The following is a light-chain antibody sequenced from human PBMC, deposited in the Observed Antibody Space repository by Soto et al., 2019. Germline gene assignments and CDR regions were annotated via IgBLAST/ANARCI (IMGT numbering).Light chain of an antibody. CDR3: QQYGRSQT. V-gene: IGKV3-20*01. J-gene: IGKJ1*01. CDR1: QSVSSSY. Sequence: EIVLTQSPGTLSLSPGERATLSCRASQSVSSSYLAWYQQKPGQAPRLLIYGASSMATGIPDRFSGSGSGADFTLTISRLEPEYFAVYYCQQYGRSQTFGHGTKVELK. CDR2: GAS.